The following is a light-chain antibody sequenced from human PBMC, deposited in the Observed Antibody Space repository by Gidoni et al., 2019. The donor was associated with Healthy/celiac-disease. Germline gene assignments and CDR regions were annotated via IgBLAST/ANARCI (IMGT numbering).Light chain of an antibody. CDR1: QSISSW. CDR3: QQYNSYSLT. CDR2: KAS. V-gene: IGKV1-5*03. Sequence: DIQMTQSPSTLSAFVGDRVTITCRASQSISSWLAWYQQKPGKAPKLLIYKASSLESGVPSRFSGSGSGTEFTLTISSLQPDDFATYYCQQYNSYSLTFXQXTKVEIK. J-gene: IGKJ1*01.